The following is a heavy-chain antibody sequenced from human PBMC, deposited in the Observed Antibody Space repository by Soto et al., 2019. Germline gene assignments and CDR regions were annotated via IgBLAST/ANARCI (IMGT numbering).Heavy chain of an antibody. V-gene: IGHV4-59*01. CDR2: MFYSGST. CDR1: GGSISPNY. J-gene: IGHJ6*03. CDR3: ARIYGDYDYYYMDV. Sequence: SETLSLTCTVSGGSISPNYWSWIRQPPGKGLEWIGYMFYSGSTNYNPSLKSRVTMSVDTSKNQFSLKLTSVTAADTAVYYCARIYGDYDYYYMDVWGKGTTVTVSS. D-gene: IGHD4-17*01.